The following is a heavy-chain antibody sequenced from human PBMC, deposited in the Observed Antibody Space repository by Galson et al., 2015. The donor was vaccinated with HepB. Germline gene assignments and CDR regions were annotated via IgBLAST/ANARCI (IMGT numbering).Heavy chain of an antibody. Sequence: SLRLSCAASGFPFSSYALTWVRQAPGKGLEWVSAIVGSAAATYYIDSVKGRFTISRDNSMNTLYLQMNSLRAEDTALYYCAKRAMDCSSNGCYFMTFDSWGQGTLVTVSS. CDR1: GFPFSSYA. V-gene: IGHV3-23*01. J-gene: IGHJ4*02. CDR2: IVGSAAAT. D-gene: IGHD2-2*01. CDR3: AKRAMDCSSNGCYFMTFDS.